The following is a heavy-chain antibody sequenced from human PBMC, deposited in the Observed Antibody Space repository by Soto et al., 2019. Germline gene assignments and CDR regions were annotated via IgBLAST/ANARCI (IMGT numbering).Heavy chain of an antibody. D-gene: IGHD1-7*01. J-gene: IGHJ3*01. V-gene: IGHV3-74*01. CDR3: ARSLPGTYGAFDL. CDR2: ISGDGSST. CDR1: EFTFRSYW. Sequence: GSLRLSCAASEFTFRSYWMHWVRQSPGKGLVWVSRISGDGSSTNYADSVKGRFTISRDNAKNTVYLQIDSLRAEDTAVYYCARSLPGTYGAFDLWGQGTMVTVSS.